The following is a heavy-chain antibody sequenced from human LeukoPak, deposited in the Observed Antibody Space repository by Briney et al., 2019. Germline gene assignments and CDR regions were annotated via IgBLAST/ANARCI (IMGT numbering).Heavy chain of an antibody. Sequence: PGGSLRLSCGASGFTLDDYGMSWVRQAPGKGLEWVSSINWNGDTTRYADSVKGRFTISRDNSKNTLYLQMNSLRAEDTAVYYCANLLRWEPYWGQGTLVTVSS. D-gene: IGHD4-23*01. V-gene: IGHV3-20*04. J-gene: IGHJ4*02. CDR2: INWNGDTT. CDR1: GFTLDDYG. CDR3: ANLLRWEPY.